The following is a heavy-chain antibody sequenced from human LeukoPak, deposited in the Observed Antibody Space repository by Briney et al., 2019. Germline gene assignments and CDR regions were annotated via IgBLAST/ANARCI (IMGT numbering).Heavy chain of an antibody. Sequence: ASVKVSCKASGYTFTSYSISWVRQAPGQGLEWMGWISADNGNTKYAQKLQGRVTVTTDTSTSTAYMELRSLRSDDTAVYYCARDAVVVPAANSPFDYWGQGTLVTVSS. CDR3: ARDAVVVPAANSPFDY. CDR1: GYTFTSYS. V-gene: IGHV1-18*01. CDR2: ISADNGNT. J-gene: IGHJ4*02. D-gene: IGHD2-2*01.